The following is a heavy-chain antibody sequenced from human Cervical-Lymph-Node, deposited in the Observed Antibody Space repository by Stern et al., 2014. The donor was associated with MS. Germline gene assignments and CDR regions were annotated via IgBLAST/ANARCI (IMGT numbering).Heavy chain of an antibody. Sequence: VQLVESGAEVKKPGASVKVSCKASAYTITDYYTHWVRQAPGHGLEWMGWISPNSGGTYSAQKLQGRLTMTRDTSISTAYMELSSLRSDDTAVYYCARGGGYSYSTLDYWGQGTQVTVSS. CDR2: ISPNSGGT. CDR1: AYTITDYY. D-gene: IGHD3-10*01. CDR3: ARGGGYSYSTLDY. V-gene: IGHV1-2*02. J-gene: IGHJ4*02.